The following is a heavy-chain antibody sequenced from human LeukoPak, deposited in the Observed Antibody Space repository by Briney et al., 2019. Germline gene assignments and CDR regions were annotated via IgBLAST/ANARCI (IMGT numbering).Heavy chain of an antibody. D-gene: IGHD5-24*01. V-gene: IGHV5-51*01. CDR2: IYPDDSDT. CDR1: GYSFTSYW. J-gene: IGHJ4*02. CDR3: ARQGDGYNFFDY. Sequence: GESLKISCKGPGYSFTSYWIGWVRQMPGKGLEWLGIIYPDDSDTRYSPSFQGQVTISADKSIRTAYLQWSSLKASDTAIYYCARQGDGYNFFDYWGQGTLVTVSS.